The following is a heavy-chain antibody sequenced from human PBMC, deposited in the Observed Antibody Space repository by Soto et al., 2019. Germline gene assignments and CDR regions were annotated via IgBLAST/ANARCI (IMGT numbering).Heavy chain of an antibody. J-gene: IGHJ4*02. Sequence: GXSVKVSCHAAGYTFTGYYMHWGRQAPGQGLEWMGWTNPNSGGTNYAQKFQGWVTMTRDTSISTAYMELSRLRSDDTAVYYCARGPHRIYSSSSLTAPTDSWGQGTLVTV. CDR2: TNPNSGGT. D-gene: IGHD6-6*01. V-gene: IGHV1-2*04. CDR1: GYTFTGYY. CDR3: ARGPHRIYSSSSLTAPTDS.